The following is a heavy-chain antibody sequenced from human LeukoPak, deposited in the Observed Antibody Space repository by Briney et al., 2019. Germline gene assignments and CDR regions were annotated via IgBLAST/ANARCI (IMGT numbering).Heavy chain of an antibody. D-gene: IGHD3-10*01. J-gene: IGHJ5*02. CDR1: GYTFTRYA. Sequence: ASVKVSCKASGYTFTRYALHWVRQAPGQRLECMGWINGGNSNTKYSQKFQGRVTITRDTSASTAYMELSSLRSEDTAVYYCARYRRGNWFDPWGQGTLVTVSS. V-gene: IGHV1-3*01. CDR3: ARYRRGNWFDP. CDR2: INGGNSNT.